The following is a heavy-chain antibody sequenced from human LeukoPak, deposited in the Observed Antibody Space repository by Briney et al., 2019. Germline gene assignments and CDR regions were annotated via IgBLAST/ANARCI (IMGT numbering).Heavy chain of an antibody. Sequence: GGSLRLSCATSGFTLRNDWVTWARQAQGKGLEWVANINQDGSKKNYVDSVKGRFTISRDNTENSLFLQMNSLRVEDTAIYYCARDTSPSSRCSYFDALAMWGQGTWVTVSS. J-gene: IGHJ3*02. CDR1: GFTLRNDW. CDR2: INQDGSKK. V-gene: IGHV3-7*01. CDR3: ARDTSPSSRCSYFDALAM. D-gene: IGHD2/OR15-2a*01.